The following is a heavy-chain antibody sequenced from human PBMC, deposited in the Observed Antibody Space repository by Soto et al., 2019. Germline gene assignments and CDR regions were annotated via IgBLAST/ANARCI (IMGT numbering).Heavy chain of an antibody. CDR2: ISSSSSYI. D-gene: IGHD2-15*01. Sequence: PGGSLRLSCAASGFTFRSFTMNWVRQAPGKGLEWVSSISSSSSYIYYADSVKGRFTISRDNAKNSLYLQMNSLRAEDTAVYYCARDLRLGGVAATPSYYYYYYGMDVWGQGTTVTVSS. CDR3: ARDLRLGGVAATPSYYYYYYGMDV. V-gene: IGHV3-21*01. J-gene: IGHJ6*02. CDR1: GFTFRSFT.